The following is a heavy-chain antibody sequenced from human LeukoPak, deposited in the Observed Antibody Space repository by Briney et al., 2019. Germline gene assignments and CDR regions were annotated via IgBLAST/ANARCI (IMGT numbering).Heavy chain of an antibody. CDR3: ARGTAEFDYDNSGYLHWFDP. CDR2: VYSTGNT. V-gene: IGHV4-31*03. J-gene: IGHJ5*02. Sequence: SQTLSLTCTVSDGSISSGPDYWNWIRQHPGKGLEWIGYVYSTGNTHYIPSLKSRVTMSIDTSRNHFSLKLNSVTAADTAVYYCARGTAEFDYDNSGYLHWFDPWGQGILVTVSS. D-gene: IGHD3-22*01. CDR1: DGSISSGPDY.